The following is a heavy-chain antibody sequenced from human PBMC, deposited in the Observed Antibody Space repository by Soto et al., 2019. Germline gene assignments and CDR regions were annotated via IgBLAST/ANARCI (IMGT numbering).Heavy chain of an antibody. D-gene: IGHD3-10*01. Sequence: KTGGSLRLSCAASGFTFSSYSMNWVRQAPGKGLEWVSSISSSSSYIYYADSVKGRFTISRDNAKNSLYLQMNSLRAEDTAVYYCARDLPSYRSSVWGQGTTVTVSS. J-gene: IGHJ6*02. CDR3: ARDLPSYRSSV. V-gene: IGHV3-21*01. CDR1: GFTFSSYS. CDR2: ISSSSSYI.